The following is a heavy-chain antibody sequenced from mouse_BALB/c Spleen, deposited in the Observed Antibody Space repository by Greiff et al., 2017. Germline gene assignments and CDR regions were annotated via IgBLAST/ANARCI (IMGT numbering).Heavy chain of an antibody. D-gene: IGHD2-1*01. CDR1: GFTFSSYG. J-gene: IGHJ2*01. Sequence: EVHLVESGGGLVQPGGSLKLSCAASGFTFSSYGMSWVRQTPDKRLELVATINSNGGSTYYPDSVKGRFTISRDNAKNTLYLQMSSLKSEDTAMYYCASFYGNRDYWGQGTTLTVSS. V-gene: IGHV5-6-3*01. CDR3: ASFYGNRDY. CDR2: INSNGGST.